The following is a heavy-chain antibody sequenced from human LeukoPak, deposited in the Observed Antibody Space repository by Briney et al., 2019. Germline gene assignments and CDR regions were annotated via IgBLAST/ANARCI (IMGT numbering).Heavy chain of an antibody. CDR3: ARDRIPAAPSYSYFYMDV. CDR1: GGDLSRYG. J-gene: IGHJ6*03. Sequence: ASVKVSCTASGGDLSRYGISWVRLAPGQGLEWMGGIIPIFGAKNYAQRFQGRVTITTDESTSAVYMELSSLRSEDTAVYYCARDRIPAAPSYSYFYMDVWGKGTTVTVSS. CDR2: IIPIFGAK. D-gene: IGHD6-13*01. V-gene: IGHV1-69*05.